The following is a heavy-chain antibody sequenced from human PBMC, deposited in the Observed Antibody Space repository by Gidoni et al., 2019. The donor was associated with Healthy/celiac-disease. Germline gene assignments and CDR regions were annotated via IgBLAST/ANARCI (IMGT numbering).Heavy chain of an antibody. J-gene: IGHJ4*02. CDR2: FDPEDGET. CDR1: GYTLTELS. V-gene: IGHV1-24*01. D-gene: IGHD6-6*01. Sequence: QVQLVQSGAEVKKPGASVKVSCKVSGYTLTELSMHWVRQAPGKGLEWMGGFDPEDGETIYAQKFQGRVTMTEDTSTDTAYMELSSLRSEDTAVYYCATDVIAARPVPGAGGVVDYWGQGTLVTVSS. CDR3: ATDVIAARPVPGAGGVVDY.